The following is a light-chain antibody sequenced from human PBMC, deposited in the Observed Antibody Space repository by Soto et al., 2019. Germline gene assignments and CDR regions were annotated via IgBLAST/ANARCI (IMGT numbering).Light chain of an antibody. CDR1: QTSNSRD. CDR3: QQYYS. Sequence: EIVLTQSPGTLSLSPGERATLSCRASQTSNSRDLAWYQKRPGQAPRLLLYGASSRATGIPDRFTGSGSGTDFTLNNSRLEPEDFAVYYCQQYYSVGQGTKLEIK. J-gene: IGKJ2*03. V-gene: IGKV3-20*01. CDR2: GAS.